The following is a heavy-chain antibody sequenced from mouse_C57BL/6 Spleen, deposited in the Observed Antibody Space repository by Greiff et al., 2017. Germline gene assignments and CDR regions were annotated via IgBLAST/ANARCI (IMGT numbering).Heavy chain of an antibody. CDR3: ARESSGYWRAMDY. CDR2: INPSNGGT. CDR1: GYTFTNYC. J-gene: IGHJ4*01. V-gene: IGHV1-53*01. D-gene: IGHD3-2*02. Sequence: QVQLQQPGTELVKPGASVKLSCTASGYTFTNYCMHWVKQRTGQGLEWIGNINPSNGGTNYAAKFKSKATLTADKSSSTAYMQLSSLTSEGSTVEYCARESSGYWRAMDYWGQGTSVTVSS.